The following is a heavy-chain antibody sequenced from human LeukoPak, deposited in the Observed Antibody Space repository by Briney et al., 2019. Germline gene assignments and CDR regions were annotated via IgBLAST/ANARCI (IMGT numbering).Heavy chain of an antibody. CDR1: GFTFSNAW. CDR3: TTERWGDNRPSDY. CDR2: IKSKTDGGTT. Sequence: GGSLRLSCAASGFTFSNAWMSWVRQAPGKGLEWVGRIKSKTDGGTTDYAAPVKGRFTISRGDSKNTLYLQMNSLKTEDTAVYYCTTERWGDNRPSDYWGQGTLVTVSS. J-gene: IGHJ4*02. V-gene: IGHV3-15*01. D-gene: IGHD3-22*01.